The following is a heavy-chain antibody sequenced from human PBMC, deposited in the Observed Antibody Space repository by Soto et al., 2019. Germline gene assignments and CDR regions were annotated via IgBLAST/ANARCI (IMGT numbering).Heavy chain of an antibody. CDR3: ARTMVRGVVRGYYFDY. CDR2: IWYDGSNK. V-gene: IGHV3-33*01. CDR1: GFTFSSYG. Sequence: GGSLRLSCAASGFTFSSYGMHWVRQAPGKGLEWVAVIWYDGSNKYYADSVKGRFTISRDNSKNTLYLQMNSLRAEDTAVYYCARTMVRGVVRGYYFDYWGQGTLVTVSS. J-gene: IGHJ4*02. D-gene: IGHD3-10*01.